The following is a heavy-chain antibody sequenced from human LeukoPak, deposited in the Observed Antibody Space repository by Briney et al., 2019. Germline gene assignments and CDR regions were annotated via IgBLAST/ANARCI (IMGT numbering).Heavy chain of an antibody. CDR1: GGSISSSSYY. D-gene: IGHD5-18*01. CDR2: IYYSGSA. CDR3: ARQGGYSYGPNKYKKYYFDY. V-gene: IGHV4-39*01. J-gene: IGHJ4*02. Sequence: PSETLSLTCTVSGGSISSSSYYWGWIRQPPGKGLEWIESIYYSGSAYYNPSLKSRVTISVHTSKHQFSLKLSSVTAADTAVYYCARQGGYSYGPNKYKKYYFDYWGQGTLVTVSS.